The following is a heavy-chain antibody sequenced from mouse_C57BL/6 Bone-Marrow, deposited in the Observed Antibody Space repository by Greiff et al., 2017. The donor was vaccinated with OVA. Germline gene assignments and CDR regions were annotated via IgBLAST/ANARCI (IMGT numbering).Heavy chain of an antibody. Sequence: QVQLKQPGAELVRPGSSVKLSCTASGYTFTSYWMDWVKQRPGQGLEWIGNIYPSDSETHYNPKFKGKATLTVDKSSSTAYMQLSSLTSEDSAVYDCARCGCYNGSSRFDVWGTGTTVTVSS. J-gene: IGHJ1*03. CDR3: ARCGCYNGSSRFDV. CDR1: GYTFTSYW. D-gene: IGHD1-1*01. V-gene: IGHV1-61*01. CDR2: IYPSDSET.